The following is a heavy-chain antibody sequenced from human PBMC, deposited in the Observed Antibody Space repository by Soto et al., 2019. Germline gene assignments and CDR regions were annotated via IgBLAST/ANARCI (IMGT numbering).Heavy chain of an antibody. V-gene: IGHV4-39*01. J-gene: IGHJ4*02. CDR3: ARSMTTVVTLDY. CDR2: IYYSGST. CDR1: GGSISSSSYY. D-gene: IGHD4-17*01. Sequence: QLQLQESGPGLVKPSETLSLTCTVSGGSISSSSYYWGWIRQPPGKGLEWIGSIYYSGSTYYNPSLKSRVTISGDTSKNQFSLKLSSVTAADTAVYYCARSMTTVVTLDYWGQGTLVTVSS.